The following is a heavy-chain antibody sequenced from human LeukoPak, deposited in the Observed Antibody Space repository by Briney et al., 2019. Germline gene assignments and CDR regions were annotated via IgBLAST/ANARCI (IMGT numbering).Heavy chain of an antibody. CDR3: ARDWSPIAVAGTGDY. J-gene: IGHJ4*02. CDR1: GYTFTGYY. V-gene: IGHV1-2*06. CDR2: INPNSGGT. Sequence: ASVKVSCKASGYTFTGYYMHWVRQAPGQGLEWMGRINPNSGGTNYVQKYEGRVTMTRDNSSSTAYMELSRLRSDDTAVYYCARDWSPIAVAGTGDYWGQGTLVTVSS. D-gene: IGHD6-19*01.